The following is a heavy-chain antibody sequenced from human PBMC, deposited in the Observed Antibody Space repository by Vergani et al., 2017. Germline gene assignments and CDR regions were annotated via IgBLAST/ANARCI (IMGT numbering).Heavy chain of an antibody. CDR1: GGSFSGYY. CDR2: INYSGST. J-gene: IGHJ6*02. Sequence: QVQLQQWGAGLLKPSETLSLTCAVYGGSFSGYYWSWIRQPPGKGLEWIGEINYSGSTNYNPSLQSRVTISVNTAKNQFSLKLSSVTAADTAVYYCARRAYYYDSSGYSKYYYYGMDVWGQGTTVTVSS. D-gene: IGHD3-22*01. CDR3: ARRAYYYDSSGYSKYYYYGMDV. V-gene: IGHV4-34*01.